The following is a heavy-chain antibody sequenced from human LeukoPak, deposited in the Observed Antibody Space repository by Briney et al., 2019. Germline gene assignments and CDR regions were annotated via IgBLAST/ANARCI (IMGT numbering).Heavy chain of an antibody. CDR3: ARDQLTRTRDPNSGYDYYYYYYMDV. V-gene: IGHV4-34*01. Sequence: SETLSLTCAVYGGSFSGYYWSWIRQPPGKGLEWIGEINHSGSTNYNPSLKSRVTISVDTSKNQFSLKLSSVTAADTAVYYCARDQLTRTRDPNSGYDYYYYYYMDVWGKGTTVTISS. J-gene: IGHJ6*03. CDR2: INHSGST. CDR1: GGSFSGYY. D-gene: IGHD5-12*01.